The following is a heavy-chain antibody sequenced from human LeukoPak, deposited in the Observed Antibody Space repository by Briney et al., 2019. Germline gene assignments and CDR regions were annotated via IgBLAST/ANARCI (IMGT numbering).Heavy chain of an antibody. D-gene: IGHD1-14*01. CDR2: ISYDGSNK. J-gene: IGHJ6*03. V-gene: IGHV3-30*02. CDR1: GFTFSAYA. CDR3: ARERTGYYMAV. Sequence: GESLRLSCVASGFTFSAYAMHWVRQAPGKGLECVAFISYDGSNKYYVDSVKGRFTISRDDSKNTLYLQMNSLRAEDTAVYYCARERTGYYMAVWGKGTTVTISS.